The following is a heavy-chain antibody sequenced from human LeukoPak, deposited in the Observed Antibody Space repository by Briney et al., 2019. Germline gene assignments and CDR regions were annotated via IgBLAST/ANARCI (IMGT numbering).Heavy chain of an antibody. Sequence: SETLSLTCTVSGGSISSYYWSRIRQPPGKGLEWIGYIYYSGSTNYNPSLKSRVTISVDTSKNQFSLKLSSVTAADTAVYYCARVRSWYEKYYYYYMDVWGKGTTVTISS. J-gene: IGHJ6*03. CDR2: IYYSGST. V-gene: IGHV4-59*01. CDR3: ARVRSWYEKYYYYYMDV. CDR1: GGSISSYY. D-gene: IGHD6-13*01.